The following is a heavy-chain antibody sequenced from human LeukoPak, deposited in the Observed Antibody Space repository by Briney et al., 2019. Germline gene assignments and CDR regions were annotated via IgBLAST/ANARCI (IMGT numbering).Heavy chain of an antibody. CDR2: SYYNGNT. CDR3: ARYMRASGTYDFDN. D-gene: IGHD3-3*01. J-gene: IGHJ4*02. Sequence: SKTLSLTCSVSGASISGYYWSWIRQSPGKGLGWLGYSYYNGNTNYNPSFKSRVTMTVDTYNNQFSLNLWSVTPADTAVYYCARYMRASGTYDFDNWGQGTLVTVSS. V-gene: IGHV4-59*12. CDR1: GASISGYY.